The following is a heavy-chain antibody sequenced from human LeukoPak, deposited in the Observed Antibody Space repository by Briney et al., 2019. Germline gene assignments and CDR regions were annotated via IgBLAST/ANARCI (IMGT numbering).Heavy chain of an antibody. CDR2: ISSDGDST. CDR1: GFTFSTYP. CDR3: VKRTTDYYYYDY. J-gene: IGHJ4*02. Sequence: PGGSLRLSCSASGFTFSTYPMHWVRQAPGRGLEYVSSISSDGDSTYYADSVKGRFTISRDNSKNTLYLQTSSLRAEHTAVYYCVKRTTDYYYYDYWGRGTLVTVSS. V-gene: IGHV3-64D*06. D-gene: IGHD3-9*01.